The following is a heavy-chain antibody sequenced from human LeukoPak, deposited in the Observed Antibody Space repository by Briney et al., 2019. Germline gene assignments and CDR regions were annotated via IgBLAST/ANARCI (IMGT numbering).Heavy chain of an antibody. D-gene: IGHD2-15*01. V-gene: IGHV4-59*01. CDR2: IYYNGST. CDR3: AGKGGLFDY. Sequence: SETLSLTCTVSGGSIRYYYWSWIRQSPGKGLEWIGYIYYNGSTNYNPSLKSRVTISVDMSKNQFSLKMSSVTAADTAVYYCAGKGGLFDYWGQGGLVTVSS. J-gene: IGHJ4*02. CDR1: GGSIRYYY.